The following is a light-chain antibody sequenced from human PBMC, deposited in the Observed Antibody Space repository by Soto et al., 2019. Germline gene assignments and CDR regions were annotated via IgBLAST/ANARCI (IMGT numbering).Light chain of an antibody. CDR3: SSYTRSSTV. J-gene: IGLJ1*01. Sequence: QSVLTQPASVSGSPGQSITISCSGTSTDVGGYHYVSWYQQHPGKAPKLMIFEVSHRPSGVSNRFSGSKSGNTASLTISGLQSEDEADYYCSSYTRSSTVFGTGTKVTVL. CDR2: EVS. CDR1: STDVGGYHY. V-gene: IGLV2-14*01.